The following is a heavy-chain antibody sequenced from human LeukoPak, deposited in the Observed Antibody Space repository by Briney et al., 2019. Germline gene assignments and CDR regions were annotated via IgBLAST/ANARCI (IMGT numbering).Heavy chain of an antibody. D-gene: IGHD4-17*01. V-gene: IGHV3-21*01. J-gene: IGHJ3*02. CDR2: ISTSSDYI. CDR1: GFTFSSYA. Sequence: GGSLRLSCAASGFTFSSYAMSWVRQAPGKGLDWVSSISTSSDYIYYADSVKGRFTISRDNAKNSLYLQMNSLRAEDTAVYYCARDFPTVTTAGAFDIWGQGTMVTVSS. CDR3: ARDFPTVTTAGAFDI.